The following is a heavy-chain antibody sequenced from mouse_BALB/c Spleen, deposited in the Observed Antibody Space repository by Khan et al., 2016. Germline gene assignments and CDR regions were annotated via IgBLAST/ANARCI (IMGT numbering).Heavy chain of an antibody. CDR1: GFIFSSYT. CDR2: ISGGGSYI. CDR3: TNIYDGYYEFAY. Sequence: EVELVESGGGLVKPGRSLKLSCAASGFIFSSYTMSWVRQTPGKGLEWVATISGGGSYIYYPDSVKGRFTISRDNAKKTLYLQMSSLKSEDTAMYYCTNIYDGYYEFAYWGQGTLVTVSA. D-gene: IGHD2-3*01. V-gene: IGHV5-6-4*01. J-gene: IGHJ3*01.